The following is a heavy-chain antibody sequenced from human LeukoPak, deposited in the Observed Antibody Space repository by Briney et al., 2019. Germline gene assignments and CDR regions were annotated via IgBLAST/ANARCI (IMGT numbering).Heavy chain of an antibody. CDR2: IYYSGST. CDR3: ARVSFRGVTSPFDY. Sequence: SETLSLTCTVSGGSISSGGYYWSWIRQHPGKGLEWIGYIYYSGSTYYNPSLKSRVTISVDKSKNQFSLKLSSVTAADTAVYYCARVSFRGVTSPFDYWGQGTLVTVSS. J-gene: IGHJ4*02. V-gene: IGHV4-31*03. CDR1: GGSISSGGYY. D-gene: IGHD3-16*01.